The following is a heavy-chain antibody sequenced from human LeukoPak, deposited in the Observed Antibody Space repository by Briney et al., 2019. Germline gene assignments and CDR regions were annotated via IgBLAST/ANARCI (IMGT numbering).Heavy chain of an antibody. CDR3: AKSKGYGLIDI. CDR1: GGSISSGSYY. D-gene: IGHD2/OR15-2a*01. Sequence: SETLSLTCTVSGGSISSGSYYWSWIRQPAGKGLEWIGRIYTSGSTNYNPSLKSRVTISVDTSKNQFSLKLNSVTAADTAVYYCAKSKGYGLIDIWGQGTMVTVSS. CDR2: IYTSGST. J-gene: IGHJ3*02. V-gene: IGHV4-61*02.